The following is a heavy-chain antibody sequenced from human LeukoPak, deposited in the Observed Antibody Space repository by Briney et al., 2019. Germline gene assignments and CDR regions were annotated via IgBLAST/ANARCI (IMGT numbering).Heavy chain of an antibody. J-gene: IGHJ4*02. CDR1: GYTFTGYY. Sequence: GASVKVSCKASGYTFTGYYMHWVRQAPGQGLEWMGWINPNSGGTDYAQKFQGRVTMTRDTSISTAYMELSRLRSDDTAVYYCARAADYDSSGKDLIDYWGQGTPVTVSS. D-gene: IGHD3-22*01. V-gene: IGHV1-2*02. CDR2: INPNSGGT. CDR3: ARAADYDSSGKDLIDY.